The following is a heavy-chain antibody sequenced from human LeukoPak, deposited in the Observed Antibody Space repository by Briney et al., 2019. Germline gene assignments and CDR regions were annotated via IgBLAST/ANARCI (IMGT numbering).Heavy chain of an antibody. J-gene: IGHJ4*02. CDR3: ARAGYSGSYYSVDY. V-gene: IGHV1-69*13. CDR2: IIPIFGTA. Sequence: SVKVSCKASGGTFSSYAISWVRQAPGQGLEWMGGIIPIFGTANYAQKFQGRVTITADEATSTAYMELSSLRSEDTAVHYCARAGYSGSYYSVDYWGQGSLVTVSS. CDR1: GGTFSSYA. D-gene: IGHD1-26*01.